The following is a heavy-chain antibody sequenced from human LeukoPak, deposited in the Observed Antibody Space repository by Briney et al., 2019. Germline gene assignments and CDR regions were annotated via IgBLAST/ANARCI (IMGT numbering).Heavy chain of an antibody. Sequence: PGRSLRLSCAASGFTFSSYGMHWVRQAPGKGLEWVAVIWYDGSNKYYADSVKGRFTISRDNSKNTLYLQMNSLRAEDTAVYYCARRQGSYFDTSGYYYGWGQGTLVTVSS. CDR3: ARRQGSYFDTSGYYYG. CDR1: GFTFSSYG. J-gene: IGHJ4*02. D-gene: IGHD3-22*01. CDR2: IWYDGSNK. V-gene: IGHV3-33*01.